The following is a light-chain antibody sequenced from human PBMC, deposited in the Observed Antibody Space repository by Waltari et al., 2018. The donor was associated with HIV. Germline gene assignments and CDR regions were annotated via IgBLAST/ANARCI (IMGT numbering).Light chain of an antibody. Sequence: EIVLTQSPATLSFSPGDRATLSCRASQSVGSYLACYQQKPGQTPRLLIYDASNRATGIPARFSGSGSATDFTLTISSLEPEDFPIYYCQQCSNWPPYAFGQGTKLEI. CDR2: DAS. CDR3: QQCSNWPPYA. CDR1: QSVGSY. V-gene: IGKV3-11*01. J-gene: IGKJ2*01.